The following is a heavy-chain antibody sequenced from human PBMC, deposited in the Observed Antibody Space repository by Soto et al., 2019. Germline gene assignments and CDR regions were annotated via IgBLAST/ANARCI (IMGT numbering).Heavy chain of an antibody. V-gene: IGHV3-23*01. CDR2: ISGSGGST. CDR1: GFTFSSYA. Sequence: QPGGSLRLSCAASGFTFSSYAMSWVRQAPGKGLEWVSAISGSGGSTYYADSVKGRFTISRDNSKSTLYLQMNSLRAEDTAVYYCAKARSSRDTAKINYYYYYGMDVWGQGTTVTVSS. CDR3: AKARSSRDTAKINYYYYYGMDV. D-gene: IGHD5-18*01. J-gene: IGHJ6*02.